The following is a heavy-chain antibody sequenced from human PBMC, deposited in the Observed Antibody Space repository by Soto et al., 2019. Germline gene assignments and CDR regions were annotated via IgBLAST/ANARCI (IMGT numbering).Heavy chain of an antibody. CDR3: AKDKWGYCSGGSCYTEYYFDY. Sequence: EVQLLESGGGLVQPGGSLRLSCAASGFTFSSYAMSWVRQAPGKGLEWVSAISGSGGSTDYADSVKGRFTISRDNYKNRLYLQMNSLRAEDTAVYYCAKDKWGYCSGGSCYTEYYFDYWGQGTLVNVSS. V-gene: IGHV3-23*01. CDR1: GFTFSSYA. CDR2: ISGSGGST. J-gene: IGHJ4*02. D-gene: IGHD2-15*01.